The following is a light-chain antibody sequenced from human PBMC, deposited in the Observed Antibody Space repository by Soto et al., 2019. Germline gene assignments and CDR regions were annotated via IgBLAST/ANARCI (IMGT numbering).Light chain of an antibody. CDR1: QTLSNSF. V-gene: IGKV3-20*01. J-gene: IGKJ5*01. CDR3: QQYGTSEII. Sequence: ELVLTQSPGTLSLSPGERATLSCRASQTLSNSFIAWYQQKPGQAPRLLIYDTSSRATGVPDRYSASGSGTDFTLTISRLEPEDFAVFFCQQYGTSEIIFGQGTRLETK. CDR2: DTS.